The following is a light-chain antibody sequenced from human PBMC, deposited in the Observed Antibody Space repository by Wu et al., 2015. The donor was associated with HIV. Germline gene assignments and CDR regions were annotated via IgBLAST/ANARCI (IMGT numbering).Light chain of an antibody. CDR2: GAS. V-gene: IGKV3-20*01. CDR3: QQYGGSPYT. Sequence: EIVLTQSPGTLSLSPGERATLSCKASQSVNSGYLAWYQQKPGQAPRLFIYGASSRATGIPDRFSGSGSGTDFTLTISSLEPEDFAVYYCQQYGGSPYTFGQGTKLEIK. J-gene: IGKJ2*01. CDR1: QSVNSGY.